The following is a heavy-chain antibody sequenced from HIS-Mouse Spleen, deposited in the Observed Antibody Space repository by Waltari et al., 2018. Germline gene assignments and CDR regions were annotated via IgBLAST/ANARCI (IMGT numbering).Heavy chain of an antibody. V-gene: IGHV4-34*01. CDR1: GGSFSGYY. CDR3: ARGALRGSYYWGEYFQH. CDR2: INHSGST. Sequence: QVQLQQWGAGLLKPSDTLSLTCAVYGGSFSGYYWSWIRQPPGKGLEWIGEINHSGSTNYNPSLKSRVTISVDTSKNQFSLKLSSVTAADTAVYYCARGALRGSYYWGEYFQHWGQGTLVTVSS. J-gene: IGHJ1*01. D-gene: IGHD1-26*01.